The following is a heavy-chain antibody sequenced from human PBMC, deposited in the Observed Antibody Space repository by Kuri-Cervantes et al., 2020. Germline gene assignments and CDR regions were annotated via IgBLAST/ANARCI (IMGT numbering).Heavy chain of an antibody. Sequence: SETLSLTCTVSGGSISSSSYYWGWIRQPPGEGLEWIGSIYYSGSTYYNPSLKSRVTISVDTSKNQFSLKLSSVTAADTAVYYCASLGDVAAAGTVFDYWGQGTLVTVSS. CDR1: GGSISSSSYY. CDR3: ASLGDVAAAGTVFDY. V-gene: IGHV4-39*07. J-gene: IGHJ4*02. D-gene: IGHD6-13*01. CDR2: IYYSGST.